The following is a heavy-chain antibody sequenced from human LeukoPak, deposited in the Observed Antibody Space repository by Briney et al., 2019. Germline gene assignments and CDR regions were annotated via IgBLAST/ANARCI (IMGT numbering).Heavy chain of an antibody. CDR1: GGTFSSYA. CDR2: IIPIFGIA. V-gene: IGHV1-69*04. D-gene: IGHD2-2*01. CDR3: ARVSCSSTSCLLSKPYNWFDP. J-gene: IGHJ5*02. Sequence: GSSVKVSCKASGGTFSSYAISWVRQAPGQGLERMGRIIPIFGIANYAQKFQGRVTITADKSTSTAYMELSSLRSEDTAVYYCARVSCSSTSCLLSKPYNWFDPWGQGTLVTVSS.